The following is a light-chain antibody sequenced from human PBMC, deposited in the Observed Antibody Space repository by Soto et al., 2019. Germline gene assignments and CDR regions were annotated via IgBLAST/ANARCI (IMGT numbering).Light chain of an antibody. CDR3: CSYTSRSTFV. J-gene: IGLJ1*01. V-gene: IGLV2-14*01. CDR1: SSDVGGYNY. CDR2: DVS. Sequence: QSALTQPASVSGSPGQSITISCTGTSSDVGGYNYVSWYQQHPGKAPKLMIYDVSNRPSGVSNRFSGSKSGNTASLTISGIQAEDEADYYCCSYTSRSTFVFGTGTKLTVL.